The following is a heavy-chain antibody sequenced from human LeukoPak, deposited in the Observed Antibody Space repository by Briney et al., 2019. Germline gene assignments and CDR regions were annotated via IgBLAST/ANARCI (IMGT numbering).Heavy chain of an antibody. CDR2: ISVGSNYI. V-gene: IGHV3-21*01. J-gene: IGHJ4*02. Sequence: PGGSLRLSCAASGYTFSSYSINWVRQAPGKGLEWVSSISVGSNYIYYADSVRGRFSISRDDARNSLYLQMDSLRGDDTAAYYCARLRRNSDRSDYYYYYDYWGQGTLVTVSS. CDR3: ARLRRNSDRSDYYYYYDY. D-gene: IGHD3-22*01. CDR1: GYTFSSYS.